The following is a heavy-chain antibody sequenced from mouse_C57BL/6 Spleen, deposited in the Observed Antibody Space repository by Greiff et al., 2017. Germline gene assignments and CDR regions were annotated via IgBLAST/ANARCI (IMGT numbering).Heavy chain of an antibody. CDR1: GYTFTSYW. V-gene: IGHV1-5*01. D-gene: IGHD1-2*01. CDR3: TRALTTAFDY. J-gene: IGHJ2*01. Sequence: VQLQQSGTVLARPGASVKMSCKTSGYTFTSYWMHWVKQRPGQGLEWIGAIYPGNSDTSYNQKFKGKAKLTAVTSASTVYMELSSLTNEDSAVYDCTRALTTAFDYWGQGTTLTVSS. CDR2: IYPGNSDT.